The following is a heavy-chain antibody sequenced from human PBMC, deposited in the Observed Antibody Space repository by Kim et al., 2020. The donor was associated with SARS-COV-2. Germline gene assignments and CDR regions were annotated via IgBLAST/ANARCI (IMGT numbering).Heavy chain of an antibody. D-gene: IGHD3-3*01. V-gene: IGHV3-23*01. CDR1: GFTFSSYA. Sequence: GGSLRLSCAASGFTFSSYAMSWVRQAPGKGLEWVSAISGSGGSTYYADSVKGRFTISRDNSKNTLYLQMNSLRAEDTAVYYCAKLTLEWLFGYYFDYWGQGTLVTVSS. CDR3: AKLTLEWLFGYYFDY. CDR2: ISGSGGST. J-gene: IGHJ4*02.